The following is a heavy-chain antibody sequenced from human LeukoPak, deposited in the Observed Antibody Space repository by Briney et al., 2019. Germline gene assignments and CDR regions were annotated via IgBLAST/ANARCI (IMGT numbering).Heavy chain of an antibody. Sequence: GGSLRLSCAASGFTFSSYSMNWVRQAPGKGLEWVSYISSSSSTIYYADSVKGRFTISRDNAKNSLYLQMNSLRAEDTAVYYCARAATIFGVSDFDYWGQGTLVTVSS. CDR3: ARAATIFGVSDFDY. V-gene: IGHV3-48*01. D-gene: IGHD3-3*01. J-gene: IGHJ4*02. CDR2: ISSSSSTI. CDR1: GFTFSSYS.